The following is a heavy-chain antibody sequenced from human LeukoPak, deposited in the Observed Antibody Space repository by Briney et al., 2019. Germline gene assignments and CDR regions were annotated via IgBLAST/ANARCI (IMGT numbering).Heavy chain of an antibody. D-gene: IGHD4-17*01. CDR2: ISGSGGST. V-gene: IGHV3-23*01. Sequence: GGSLRLSCAASGFTFSSYAMSWVRQAPGKGLEWVSAISGSGGSTYYADSVKGRFTISRDNSKNTLYLQMNSLRAEDTAVYYCAKPPHGDYSILGLGSAFDIWGQGTMVTVSS. J-gene: IGHJ3*02. CDR3: AKPPHGDYSILGLGSAFDI. CDR1: GFTFSSYA.